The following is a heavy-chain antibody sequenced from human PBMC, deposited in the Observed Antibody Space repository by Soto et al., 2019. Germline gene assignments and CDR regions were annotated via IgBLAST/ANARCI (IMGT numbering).Heavy chain of an antibody. V-gene: IGHV4-39*01. CDR3: GRLEGLATISYYFDY. CDR2: VSYSGSA. Sequence: QLQLQESGPGLVKPSETLSLTCTVSVGSVSSISYYWGWVGQPPGKGLEWIGRVSYSGSAYSNPSRESRVTISVDKSKNQFSLKLMSLSAADTAVYYCGRLEGLATISYYFDYWGQGALVTVSS. D-gene: IGHD3-9*01. CDR1: VGSVSSISYY. J-gene: IGHJ4*02.